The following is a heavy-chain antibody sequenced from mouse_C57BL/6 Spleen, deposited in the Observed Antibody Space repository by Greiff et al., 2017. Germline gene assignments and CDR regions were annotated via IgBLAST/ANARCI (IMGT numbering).Heavy chain of an antibody. Sequence: LEESGAELVKPGASVKISCKASGYAFSSYWMNWVKQRPGKGLEWIGQIYPGDGDTNYNGKFKGKATLTADKSSSTAYMQLSSLTSEDSAVYFCARSHYYGNYGGYWGQGTTLTVSS. CDR1: GYAFSSYW. CDR3: ARSHYYGNYGGY. V-gene: IGHV1-80*01. D-gene: IGHD2-1*01. CDR2: IYPGDGDT. J-gene: IGHJ2*01.